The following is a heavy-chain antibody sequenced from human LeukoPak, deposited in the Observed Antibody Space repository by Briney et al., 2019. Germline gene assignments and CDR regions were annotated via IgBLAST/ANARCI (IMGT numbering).Heavy chain of an antibody. Sequence: SETLSLTCTVSGGSISSYYWSWIRQPPGKGLEWIGYICSSGSTNSNPSLKSRVTISVDTSKNQFSLKLSSVTAADTAVYYCARRDSSWYQGGYYYYYMDVWGKGTTVTVSS. CDR2: ICSSGST. CDR3: ARRDSSWYQGGYYYYYMDV. J-gene: IGHJ6*03. V-gene: IGHV4-59*08. CDR1: GGSISSYY. D-gene: IGHD6-13*01.